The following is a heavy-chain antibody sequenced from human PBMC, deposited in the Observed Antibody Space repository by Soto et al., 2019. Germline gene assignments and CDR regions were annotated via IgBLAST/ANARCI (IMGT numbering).Heavy chain of an antibody. Sequence: QVQLQESGPGLVKPSGTLSLTCAVSSGSISSSNWWSWVRQPPGKGLEWIGEIYHRGSTNYNPSLKSRVTISVDKSKNQFSLKLSSVTAADTAVYYCARGSHCSGGSCYSWGGDYFDYWGQGTLVTVSS. J-gene: IGHJ4*02. V-gene: IGHV4-4*02. D-gene: IGHD2-15*01. CDR3: ARGSHCSGGSCYSWGGDYFDY. CDR2: IYHRGST. CDR1: SGSISSSNW.